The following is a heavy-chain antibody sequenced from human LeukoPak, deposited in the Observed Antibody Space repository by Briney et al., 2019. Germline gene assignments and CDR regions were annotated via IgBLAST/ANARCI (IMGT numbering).Heavy chain of an antibody. CDR2: IKQDGSEK. CDR1: GFTFSSYW. CDR3: ARLYYYGSGTPPYAFDI. J-gene: IGHJ3*02. V-gene: IGHV3-7*01. Sequence: GGSLRLSCAASGFTFSSYWMSWVRQAPGKGLEWVANIKQDGSEKYYVDSVKGRFTISRDNAKNSLYLQMNSLRAEDTAVYYCARLYYYGSGTPPYAFDIWGQGTMVTVSS. D-gene: IGHD3-10*01.